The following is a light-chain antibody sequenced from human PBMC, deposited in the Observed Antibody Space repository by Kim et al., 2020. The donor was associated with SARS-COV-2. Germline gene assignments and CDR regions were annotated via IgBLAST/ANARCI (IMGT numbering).Light chain of an antibody. CDR1: SSDVGGYSY. J-gene: IGLJ2*01. V-gene: IGLV2-11*01. Sequence: GQSVTISCTGTSSDVGGYSYVSWYQQHAGKAPKLMIYDVSKRPSGVPDRFSGSKSGNTASLTISGLQAEDEADYYCCSYAGSYGVVFGGGTKVTVL. CDR3: CSYAGSYGVV. CDR2: DVS.